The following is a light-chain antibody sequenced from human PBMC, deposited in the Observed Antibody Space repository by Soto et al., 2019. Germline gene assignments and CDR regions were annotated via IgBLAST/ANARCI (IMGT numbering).Light chain of an antibody. J-gene: IGKJ1*01. CDR3: LQDYSYPRT. Sequence: AIQMTQSPSSLSASVGDRVTITCRASQDIRTELGWYQQKPRNAPKLLIYATSILQSGVPSRFSGIGSGTDFTLTISSLQPEDFATYYCLQDYSYPRTFGQGTKVEIK. CDR1: QDIRTE. V-gene: IGKV1-6*01. CDR2: ATS.